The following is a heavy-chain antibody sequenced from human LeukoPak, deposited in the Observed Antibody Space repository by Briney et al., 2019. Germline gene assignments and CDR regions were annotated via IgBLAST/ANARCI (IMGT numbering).Heavy chain of an antibody. V-gene: IGHV3-7*01. Sequence: PGGSLRLSCAAFGFTFSSYWMSWVRQAPGKGLEGVANIKQDGSEKYYVDSVKGRFTISRDNAKNSLFLQMNSLRAEDTGVYYCARDGLYSSSWYNWFDPWGQGTLVTVSS. J-gene: IGHJ5*02. CDR1: GFTFSSYW. CDR3: ARDGLYSSSWYNWFDP. CDR2: IKQDGSEK. D-gene: IGHD6-13*01.